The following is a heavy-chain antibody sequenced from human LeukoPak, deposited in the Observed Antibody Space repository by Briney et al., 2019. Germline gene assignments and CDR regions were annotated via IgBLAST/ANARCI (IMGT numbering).Heavy chain of an antibody. CDR1: GGSFSGYY. CDR2: INHSGST. J-gene: IGHJ5*02. Sequence: PSETLSLTCAVYGGSFSGYYWSRIRQPPGKGLEWIGEINHSGSTNHNPSPKSRVTISVDTSKNQFSLKLSSVTAADTAVYYCARGGGIVVVPAAIRPSRYNWFDPWGQGTLVTVSS. CDR3: ARGGGIVVVPAAIRPSRYNWFDP. D-gene: IGHD2-2*01. V-gene: IGHV4-34*01.